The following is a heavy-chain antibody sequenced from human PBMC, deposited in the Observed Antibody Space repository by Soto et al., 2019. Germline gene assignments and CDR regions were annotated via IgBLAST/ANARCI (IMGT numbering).Heavy chain of an antibody. V-gene: IGHV3-15*07. J-gene: IGHJ6*03. D-gene: IGHD2-2*01. CDR3: AKEVIVVVPAASSQSYYYYMDV. CDR2: IKSKTNGGTT. CDR1: GFTFSNAW. Sequence: GGSLRLSCAASGFTFSNAWINWVRQAPGKGLEWVGRIKSKTNGGTTDYAAPVKGRFAISRDNAKNSLYLQMNSLRAEDTALYYCAKEVIVVVPAASSQSYYYYMDVWGKGTTVTVSS.